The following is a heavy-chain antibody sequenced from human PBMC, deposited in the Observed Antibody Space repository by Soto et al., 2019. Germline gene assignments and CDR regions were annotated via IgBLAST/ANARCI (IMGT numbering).Heavy chain of an antibody. CDR3: ARDATGTTTGEFDP. CDR2: ISSSSSYI. Sequence: LSLTCAASGFTFSSYSMNWVRQAPGKGLEWVSSISSSSSYIYYADSVKGRFTISRDNAKNSLYLQMNSLRAEDTAVYYCARDATGTTTGEFDPWGQGTLVTVSS. J-gene: IGHJ5*02. D-gene: IGHD1-7*01. V-gene: IGHV3-21*01. CDR1: GFTFSSYS.